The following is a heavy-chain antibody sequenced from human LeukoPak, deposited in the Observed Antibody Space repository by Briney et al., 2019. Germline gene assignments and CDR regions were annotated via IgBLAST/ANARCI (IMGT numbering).Heavy chain of an antibody. V-gene: IGHV1-24*01. D-gene: IGHD3-10*01. CDR1: GYTLTELS. J-gene: IGHJ4*02. CDR2: FDPEDGET. CDR3: ATAGYYGSGSYYKRGYYFDY. Sequence: ASVKVSCKVSGYTLTELSMHWVRQAPGKGLEWMGGFDPEDGETIYAQKFQGRVTMTEDTSTDTAYMELSSLRSEDTAVYYCATAGYYGSGSYYKRGYYFDYWGQGTLVTASS.